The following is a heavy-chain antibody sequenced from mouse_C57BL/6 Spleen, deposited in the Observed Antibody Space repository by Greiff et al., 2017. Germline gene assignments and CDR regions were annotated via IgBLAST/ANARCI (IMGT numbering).Heavy chain of an antibody. D-gene: IGHD1-1*01. CDR1: GFTFTDYY. CDR3: ARTRYYYGDYAMED. Sequence: EVLLLESGAGLVQPGGSLSLSCAASGFTFTDYYMSWVRQPPGQALEWLGFIRHKANGYTTEYSASVKGRFTISRDNSQSILYLQMNALRADDSSTDYCARTRYYYGDYAMEDWGQGTLVTVSS. J-gene: IGHJ4*01. CDR2: IRHKANGYTT. V-gene: IGHV7-3*01.